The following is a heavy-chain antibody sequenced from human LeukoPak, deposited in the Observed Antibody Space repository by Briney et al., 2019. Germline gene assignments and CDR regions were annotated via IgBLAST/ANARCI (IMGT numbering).Heavy chain of an antibody. V-gene: IGHV4-38-2*02. CDR1: GYSISSGYY. D-gene: IGHD1-26*01. CDR3: ARGPGGSYNPHYLDY. Sequence: PSETLSLTCTVSGYSISSGYYWGWIRQPPGRGLEWIGTIYHSGSTYYNLSLKSRVTISVETSNNQFSLKLSSVTAADTAVYYCARGPGGSYNPHYLDYWGQGILVTVSS. J-gene: IGHJ4*02. CDR2: IYHSGST.